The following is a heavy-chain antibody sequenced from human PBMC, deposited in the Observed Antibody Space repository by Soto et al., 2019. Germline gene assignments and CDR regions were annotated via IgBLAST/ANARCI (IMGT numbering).Heavy chain of an antibody. J-gene: IGHJ4*02. V-gene: IGHV3-30-3*01. CDR3: ARDVMTSVTEDY. CDR2: ISYDGSNK. Sequence: HVQLMESGGGVVQSGRSLRLSCAVSGFTFSSFVMHWVRQAPGKGLEWVAMISYDGSNKNYADSVKGRFTISRDNSKNTLYLQMNSLRAEDTAKYFCARDVMTSVTEDYWGQGTLVTVSS. CDR1: GFTFSSFV. D-gene: IGHD4-17*01.